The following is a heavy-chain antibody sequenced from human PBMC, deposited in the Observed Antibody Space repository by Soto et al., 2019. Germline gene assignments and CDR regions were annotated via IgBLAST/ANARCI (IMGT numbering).Heavy chain of an antibody. CDR2: IYPGDSDT. Sequence: GESLKISCKGSGYSFTTYWIAWVLQMPWKGPEWMGIIYPGDSDTRYSPSFQGQVTISADKSITTAYLQWSSLKASDTAIYYCARTAVSATPSFFDIWGQGTMVTVSS. J-gene: IGHJ3*02. CDR1: GYSFTTYW. V-gene: IGHV5-51*01. CDR3: ARTAVSATPSFFDI. D-gene: IGHD6-19*01.